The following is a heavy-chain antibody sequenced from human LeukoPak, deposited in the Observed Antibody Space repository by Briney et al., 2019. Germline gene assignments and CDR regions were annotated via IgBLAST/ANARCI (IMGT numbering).Heavy chain of an antibody. J-gene: IGHJ6*03. D-gene: IGHD4-11*01. Sequence: SETLSLTCTVSGGSISSGAYYWSWIRQPPGKGLEWIGYIYHSGSTFYNPSLKSRVTISLDRSKNQFSLKLSSVTAADTAVYYCARRFDSNSHYYYYMDVWGKGTTVTVSS. V-gene: IGHV4-30-2*01. CDR3: ARRFDSNSHYYYYMDV. CDR2: IYHSGST. CDR1: GGSISSGAYY.